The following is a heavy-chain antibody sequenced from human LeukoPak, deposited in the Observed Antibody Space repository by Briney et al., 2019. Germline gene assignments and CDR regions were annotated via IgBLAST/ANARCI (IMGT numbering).Heavy chain of an antibody. D-gene: IGHD2-2*01. CDR1: GFTFSSYG. CDR2: IWYDGSNK. CDR3: ARDSYCSSTSCQEYYYYYGMDV. Sequence: GRSLRLSCAASGFTFSSYGMHWVRQAPGKGLEWVAVIWYDGSNKYYADSVKGRFTISRDNSKNTLYLQMNSLRAEDTAVYYCARDSYCSSTSCQEYYYYYGMDVWGQGTTVTVSS. V-gene: IGHV3-33*01. J-gene: IGHJ6*02.